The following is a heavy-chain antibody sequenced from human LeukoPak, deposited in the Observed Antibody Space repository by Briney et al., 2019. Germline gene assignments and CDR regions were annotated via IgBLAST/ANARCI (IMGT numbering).Heavy chain of an antibody. CDR1: GYTFTTYA. J-gene: IGHJ4*02. D-gene: IGHD1-26*01. CDR2: INTGTGDT. V-gene: IGHV1-3*04. Sequence: ASVKVSCKASGYTFTTYAIHWVRQAPGQRLEWLGWINTGTGDTRYSQTFQGRVTITRDTSASTAYVELSSLRPEDTAMYYCARDMGSGSLHYWGQGTLVTVSS. CDR3: ARDMGSGSLHY.